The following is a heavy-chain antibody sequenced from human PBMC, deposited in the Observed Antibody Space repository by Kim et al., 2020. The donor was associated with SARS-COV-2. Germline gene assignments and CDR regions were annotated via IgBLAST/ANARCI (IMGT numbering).Heavy chain of an antibody. D-gene: IGHD6-13*01. CDR3: ARGAEGQQLAFDY. J-gene: IGHJ4*02. Sequence: NPTLKRRVTISVDTSKNQLSLKLSSVTAADTAVYYCARGAEGQQLAFDYWGQGTLVTVSS. V-gene: IGHV4-59*09.